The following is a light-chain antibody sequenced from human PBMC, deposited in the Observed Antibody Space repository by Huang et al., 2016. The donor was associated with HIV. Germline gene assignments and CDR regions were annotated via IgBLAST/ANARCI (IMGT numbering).Light chain of an antibody. CDR2: GAS. J-gene: IGKJ2*01. CDR1: QYVSSN. Sequence: ERVMTQSPDTLSVSPGERATLYCRASQYVSSNLAWYQQKPGQAPRLLVYGASTRVIDIPARFSGSGSGTEFTLTSSSLQSEDSAVYYCQQYNNWPRTFGQGTKLEIK. CDR3: QQYNNWPRT. V-gene: IGKV3-15*01.